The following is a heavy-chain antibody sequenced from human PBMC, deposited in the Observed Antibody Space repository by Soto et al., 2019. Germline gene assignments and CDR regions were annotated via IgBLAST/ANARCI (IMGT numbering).Heavy chain of an antibody. V-gene: IGHV1-46*01. Sequence: GASVKVSCKASGYTFTSYYMHWVRQAPGQGLEWMGIINPSGGSTSYAQKFQGRVTMTRDTSTCTVYMELSSLRSDDTAVYYCARELYSSSSGVARKAPRFDPWGQGTLVTVSS. CDR2: INPSGGST. J-gene: IGHJ5*02. CDR1: GYTFTSYY. CDR3: ARELYSSSSGVARKAPRFDP. D-gene: IGHD6-6*01.